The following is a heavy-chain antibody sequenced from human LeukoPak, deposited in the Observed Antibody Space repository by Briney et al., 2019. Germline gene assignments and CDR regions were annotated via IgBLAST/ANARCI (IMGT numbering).Heavy chain of an antibody. D-gene: IGHD6-13*01. J-gene: IGHJ4*02. CDR3: ARGFTGSSSWYDY. Sequence: SETLSLTCTVSGGSISSYYWSWIRQPPGKGLEWIGYIYCSGSTNYNPSLKSRVTISVDTSKNQFSLKLSSVTAADTAVYYCARGFTGSSSWYDYWGQGTLVTVSS. CDR2: IYCSGST. V-gene: IGHV4-59*08. CDR1: GGSISSYY.